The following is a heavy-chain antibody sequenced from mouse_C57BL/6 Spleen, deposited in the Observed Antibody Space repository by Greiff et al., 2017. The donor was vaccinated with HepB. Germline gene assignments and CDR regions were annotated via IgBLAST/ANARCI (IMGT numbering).Heavy chain of an antibody. D-gene: IGHD1-1*01. CDR3: ARGNYGSPWFAY. J-gene: IGHJ3*01. CDR1: GYTFTDYN. CDR2: INPNNGGT. Sequence: EVQLQKSGPELVKPGASVKMSCKASGYTFTDYNMHWVKQSHGKSLEWIGYINPNNGGTSYNQKFKGKATLTVNKSSSTAYMELRSLTSEDSAVYYCARGNYGSPWFAYWGQGTLVTVSA. V-gene: IGHV1-22*01.